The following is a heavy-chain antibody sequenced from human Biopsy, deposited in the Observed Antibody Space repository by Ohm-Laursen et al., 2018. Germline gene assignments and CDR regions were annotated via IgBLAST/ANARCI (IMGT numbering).Heavy chain of an antibody. D-gene: IGHD6-19*01. CDR1: GGSISSYY. J-gene: IGHJ3*02. CDR3: AKHGSGWTGDDAFHI. Sequence: SDTLSLTCTVSGGSISSYYWNWIRQPAGKGLEWIGRIYTSGSTNFNPSLKSRVTISVDTSKNQFSLKLTSVTAADTAVYYCAKHGSGWTGDDAFHIWGQGTMVTVSS. CDR2: IYTSGST. V-gene: IGHV4-4*07.